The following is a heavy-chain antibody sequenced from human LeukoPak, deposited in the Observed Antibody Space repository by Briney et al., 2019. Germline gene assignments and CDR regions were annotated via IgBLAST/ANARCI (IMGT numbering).Heavy chain of an antibody. CDR2: IKQDGSEE. Sequence: GGSLRLSCAASGFTFGNYWMSWVRQAPGKGLEWVANIKQDGSEEVYVDSLKGRFTISRDNAKNSLFLQMNTLRAEDTAVYYCARDPYSSTWSYGMDVWGQGTTVTVSS. J-gene: IGHJ6*02. CDR1: GFTFGNYW. CDR3: ARDPYSSTWSYGMDV. D-gene: IGHD6-6*01. V-gene: IGHV3-7*05.